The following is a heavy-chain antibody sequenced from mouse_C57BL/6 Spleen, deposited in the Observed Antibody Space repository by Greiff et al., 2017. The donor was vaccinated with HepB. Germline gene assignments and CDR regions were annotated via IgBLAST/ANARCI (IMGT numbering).Heavy chain of an antibody. J-gene: IGHJ4*01. CDR2: IYPGSGNT. V-gene: IGHV1-66*01. D-gene: IGHD1-1*01. Sequence: QVQLQQSGPELVKPGASVKISCKASGYSFTSYYIHWVKQRPGQGLEWIGWIYPGSGNTKYNEKFKGKATLTADTSSSTAYMQLSSLTSEDSAVYYCARWGTVDDHYAMDYWGQGTSVTVSS. CDR1: GYSFTSYY. CDR3: ARWGTVDDHYAMDY.